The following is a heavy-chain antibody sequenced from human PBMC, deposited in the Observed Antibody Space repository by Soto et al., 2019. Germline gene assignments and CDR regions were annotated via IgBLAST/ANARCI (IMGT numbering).Heavy chain of an antibody. Sequence: QVQLQESGPGLVKPSETLSLTCAVSGYSISSGYYWGWIRQPPGKGLEWIGSIYHSGSTYYNPSLKSRVTISVDTSKNQFSLKLSSVTAADTAVYYCAREANCSGGSCYSWPATYYYDSSGYDYWGQGTLVTVSS. CDR1: GYSISSGYY. CDR3: AREANCSGGSCYSWPATYYYDSSGYDY. J-gene: IGHJ4*02. V-gene: IGHV4-38-2*02. D-gene: IGHD2-15*01. CDR2: IYHSGST.